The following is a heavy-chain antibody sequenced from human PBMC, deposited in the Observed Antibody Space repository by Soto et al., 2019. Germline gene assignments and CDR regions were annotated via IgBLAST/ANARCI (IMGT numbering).Heavy chain of an antibody. CDR3: ARIPRLGSEHSLAFDK. V-gene: IGHV4-59*01. Sequence: QVHLQESGPGLIKPSETLSLTCSVSGGSIRGYYWSWVRQPPGERLEWIAYIYSSGDTNYNPSLKSRLSISVDASKNQCSLKLTSVTAADTALYFCARIPRLGSEHSLAFDKWGQGTMVTVSS. CDR2: IYSSGDT. CDR1: GGSIRGYY. D-gene: IGHD3-10*01. J-gene: IGHJ3*02.